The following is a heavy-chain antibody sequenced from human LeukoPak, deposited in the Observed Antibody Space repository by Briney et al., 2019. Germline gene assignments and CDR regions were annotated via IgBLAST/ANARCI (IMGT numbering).Heavy chain of an antibody. CDR3: ARRGGMITFGGVIVPYYFDY. J-gene: IGHJ4*01. D-gene: IGHD3-16*02. Sequence: SETLSLTCTVSRGSISSYYWSWIRQPPGKGLEWIGYIYYSGSTNYNPSLQSRVTISVDTSKNQFSLKLSSVTAADTAVYYCARRGGMITFGGVIVPYYFDYWGQGTLVTVSS. CDR2: IYYSGST. V-gene: IGHV4-59*08. CDR1: RGSISSYY.